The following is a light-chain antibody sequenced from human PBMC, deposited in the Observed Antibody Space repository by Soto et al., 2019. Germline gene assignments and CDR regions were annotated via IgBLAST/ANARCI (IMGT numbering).Light chain of an antibody. J-gene: IGLJ1*01. CDR3: QSYDSTLSARYV. V-gene: IGLV1-40*01. Sequence: QSVLTQPPSVSGAPGQRVTISCTGSSSNIGAGYDVHWYQQRPGTAPKLLIFGNSNRPSGVPDRFFGSKSGTSASLAITGLQAEDEGDYYCQSYDSTLSARYVFGTGTKLTVL. CDR1: SSNIGAGYD. CDR2: GNS.